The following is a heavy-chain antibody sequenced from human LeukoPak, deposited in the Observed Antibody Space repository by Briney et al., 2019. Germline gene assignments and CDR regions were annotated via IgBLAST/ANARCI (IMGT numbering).Heavy chain of an antibody. CDR2: ISSSSSYI. V-gene: IGHV3-21*01. CDR1: GFTFSSYS. Sequence: GGSLRLSCAASGFTFSSYSMNWVRQAPGKGLEWVSSISSSSSYIYYADSVKGRFTISRDNAKNSLYLQMNSLRAEDTAVYYCARDGSSSSGYQDYWGQGTLVTVSS. J-gene: IGHJ4*02. CDR3: ARDGSSSSGYQDY. D-gene: IGHD3-22*01.